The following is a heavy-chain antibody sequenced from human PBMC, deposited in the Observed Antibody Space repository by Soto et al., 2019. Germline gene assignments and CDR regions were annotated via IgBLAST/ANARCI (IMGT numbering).Heavy chain of an antibody. CDR3: ARQTYYDILTGQGTNWFDP. J-gene: IGHJ5*02. CDR1: GGSFSGYY. D-gene: IGHD3-9*01. CDR2: INHSGST. V-gene: IGHV4-34*01. Sequence: SETLSLTSAVYGGSFSGYYWSWIRKPPGKGLEWIGEINHSGSTNYNPSLKSRVTISVDTSKNQFSLKLSSVTAADTAVYYCARQTYYDILTGQGTNWFDPWGQGTLVTVPQ.